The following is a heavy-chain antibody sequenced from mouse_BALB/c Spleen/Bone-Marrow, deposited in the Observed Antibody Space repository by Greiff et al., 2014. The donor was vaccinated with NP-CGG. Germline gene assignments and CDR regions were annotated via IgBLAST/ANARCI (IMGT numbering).Heavy chain of an antibody. CDR2: INPSNGGT. J-gene: IGHJ2*01. CDR1: GYTFTSYY. V-gene: IGHV1S81*02. CDR3: TREGDY. Sequence: VKLQESGAELVKPGASVKLSCKASGYTFTSYYIYWVKQRPGQGLEWIGEINPSNGGTNFNEKFKSKATLTVDKSSSTAYMQLSSLTSEDSAVYYCTREGDYWGQGTTLTVSS.